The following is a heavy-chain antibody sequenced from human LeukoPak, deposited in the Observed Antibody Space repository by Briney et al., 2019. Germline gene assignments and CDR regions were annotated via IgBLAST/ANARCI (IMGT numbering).Heavy chain of an antibody. CDR3: ARDMEGREPSFAFDI. D-gene: IGHD1-26*01. Sequence: GASVKVSCKASGYTFTGYYMHWVRQAPGQGLEWMGWINPNSGGTNYAQKFQGRVTMTRDTSISTAYMELSRLRSDDTAVYYCARDMEGREPSFAFDIWGQGTMVTVSS. V-gene: IGHV1-2*02. CDR2: INPNSGGT. CDR1: GYTFTGYY. J-gene: IGHJ3*02.